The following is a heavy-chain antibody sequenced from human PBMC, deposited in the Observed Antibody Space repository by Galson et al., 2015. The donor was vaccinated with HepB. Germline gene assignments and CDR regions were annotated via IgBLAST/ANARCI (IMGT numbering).Heavy chain of an antibody. D-gene: IGHD3-9*01. J-gene: IGHJ5*02. CDR3: VSTGYYPYNYFDP. CDR1: GGSIGGRSFY. CDR2: IYYSGST. V-gene: IGHV4-39*01. Sequence: ETLSLTCTVSGGSIGGRSFYWGWIRQPPGKGLEWIGSIYYSGSTYSNPSLKSRVTMSVNTSKNQFSLKLNSGTAADTALYYCVSTGYYPYNYFDPWGQGTPVTVSS.